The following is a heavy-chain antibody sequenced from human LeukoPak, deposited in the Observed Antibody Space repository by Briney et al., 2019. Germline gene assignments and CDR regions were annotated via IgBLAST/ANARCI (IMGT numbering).Heavy chain of an antibody. CDR3: ARLPMRGPNPDY. CDR2: ISSGGGYI. J-gene: IGHJ4*02. V-gene: IGHV3-21*01. Sequence: GGSLRLSCAASGFTFSSYNMNWVRQAPGKGLEWVSSISSGGGYIYYADSLEGRFTISRDNAKNSLYLQMNSLRAEDTAVYYCARLPMRGPNPDYWGQGTLVTVSS. CDR1: GFTFSSYN. D-gene: IGHD3-10*01.